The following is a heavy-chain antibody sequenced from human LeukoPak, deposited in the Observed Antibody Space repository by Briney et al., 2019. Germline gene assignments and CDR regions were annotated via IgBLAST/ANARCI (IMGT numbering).Heavy chain of an antibody. CDR3: ARVADYGDYVGGDWIDP. CDR2: IYSTGSA. Sequence: SETLSLTCTVSGGSISSYYWSWIRQPAGKGLEWIGRIYSTGSANYNPSLKSRVTMSVDTSEKQFSLKLSSVTAADTAVYYCARVADYGDYVGGDWIDPWGQGTLVTVSS. J-gene: IGHJ5*02. D-gene: IGHD4-17*01. V-gene: IGHV4-4*07. CDR1: GGSISSYY.